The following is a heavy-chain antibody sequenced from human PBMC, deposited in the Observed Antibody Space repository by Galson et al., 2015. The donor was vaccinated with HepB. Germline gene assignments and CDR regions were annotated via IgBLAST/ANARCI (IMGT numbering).Heavy chain of an antibody. CDR2: IYYSGST. CDR1: GGSISSSSYY. Sequence: SETLSLTCTVSGGSISSSSYYWGWIRQPPGKGLEWIGSIYYSGSTYYNPSLKSRVTISVDTSKNQFSLKLSSVTAADTAVYYCARQFLPERFLEWLDWFDPWGQGTLVTVSS. V-gene: IGHV4-39*01. D-gene: IGHD3-3*01. J-gene: IGHJ5*02. CDR3: ARQFLPERFLEWLDWFDP.